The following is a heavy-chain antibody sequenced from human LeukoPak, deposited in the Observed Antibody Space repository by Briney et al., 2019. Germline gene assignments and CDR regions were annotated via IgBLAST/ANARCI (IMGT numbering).Heavy chain of an antibody. Sequence: VKPSETLSLTCTVSGGSISSYYWSWIRQPPGKGLEWIGYIYYSGSTNYNPSLKSRVTISVDTSKNQFSLKLSSVTAADTAVYYCARAPIRDTFDIWGQGTMVTVSS. CDR3: ARAPIRDTFDI. CDR2: IYYSGST. D-gene: IGHD2-21*01. J-gene: IGHJ3*02. V-gene: IGHV4-59*01. CDR1: GGSISSYY.